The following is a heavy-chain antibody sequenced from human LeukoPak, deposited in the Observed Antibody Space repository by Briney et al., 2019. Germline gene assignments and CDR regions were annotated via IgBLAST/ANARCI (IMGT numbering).Heavy chain of an antibody. D-gene: IGHD3-3*01. J-gene: IGHJ4*02. V-gene: IGHV3-23*01. CDR3: ARVIFGVVISDY. CDR2: ISGSGGST. Sequence: PGGSLRLSCAASGFTFSSYAMSWVRQAPGKGLEWVSAISGSGGSTYYADSVKGRFTISRDNSKNPLYLPMNSLRADDTPVYYCARVIFGVVISDYWGQGTLVTVSS. CDR1: GFTFSSYA.